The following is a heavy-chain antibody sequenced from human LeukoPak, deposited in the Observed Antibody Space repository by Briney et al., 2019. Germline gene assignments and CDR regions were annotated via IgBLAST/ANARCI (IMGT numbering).Heavy chain of an antibody. V-gene: IGHV4-34*01. D-gene: IGHD2-2*01. J-gene: IGHJ5*02. CDR2: INHSGST. CDR1: GGSFSGYY. CDR3: AREAAVPAANWFDP. Sequence: PSEALSLTCAVYGGSFSGYYWSWIRQPPGKGLEWIGEINHSGSTNYNPSLKSRVTISVDTSKNQFSLKLSSVTAADTAVYYCAREAAVPAANWFDPWGQGTLVTVSS.